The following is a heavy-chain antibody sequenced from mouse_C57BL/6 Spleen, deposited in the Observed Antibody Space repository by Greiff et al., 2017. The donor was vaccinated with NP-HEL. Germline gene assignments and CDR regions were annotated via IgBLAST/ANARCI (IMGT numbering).Heavy chain of an antibody. D-gene: IGHD1-1*02. CDR3: AREGSQDWFAY. CDR1: GYTFTSYT. V-gene: IGHV1-4*01. CDR2: INPSSGYT. J-gene: IGHJ3*01. Sequence: QVHVKQSGAELARPGASVKMSCKASGYTFTSYTMHWVKQRPGQGLEWIGYINPSSGYTKYNQKFKDKATLTADKSSSTAYMQLSSLTSEDSAVYYCAREGSQDWFAYWGQGTLVTVSA.